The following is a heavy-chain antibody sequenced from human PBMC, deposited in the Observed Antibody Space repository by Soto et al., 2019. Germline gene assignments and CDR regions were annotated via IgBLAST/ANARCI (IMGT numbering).Heavy chain of an antibody. J-gene: IGHJ5*02. D-gene: IGHD5-12*01. CDR2: IYSSGST. V-gene: IGHV4-59*01. CDR3: ARDLGGYYWFDP. CDR1: GDSISGFH. Sequence: QVQLQESGPRLVKPSETLSLTCTVSGDSISGFHLHWIRQPPGKGLQWIGYIYSSGSTMYNPSLVSRVTMSVDTSQIQFPPKLHSVPAADTAVYYCARDLGGYYWFDPWGQGTLVTVSS.